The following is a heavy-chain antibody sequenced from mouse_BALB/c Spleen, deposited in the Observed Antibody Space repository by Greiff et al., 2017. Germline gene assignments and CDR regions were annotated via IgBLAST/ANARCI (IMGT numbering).Heavy chain of an antibody. Sequence: EVQRVESGPGLVKPSQSLSLTCTVTGYSITSDYAWNWIRQFPGNKLEWMGYISYSGSTSYNPSLKSRISITRDTSKNQFFLQLNSVTTEDTATYYCARSDYYGSSRGGGAMDYWGQGTSVTVSS. V-gene: IGHV3-2*02. CDR1: GYSITSDYA. CDR3: ARSDYYGSSRGGGAMDY. CDR2: ISYSGST. J-gene: IGHJ4*01. D-gene: IGHD1-1*01.